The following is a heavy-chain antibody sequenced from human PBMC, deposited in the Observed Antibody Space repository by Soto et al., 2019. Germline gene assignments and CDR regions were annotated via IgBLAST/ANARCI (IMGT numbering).Heavy chain of an antibody. CDR2: ISYDGSNK. CDR3: AKDRHSGSYYFDY. J-gene: IGHJ4*02. D-gene: IGHD1-26*01. CDR1: GFTFSSYG. Sequence: PGGSLRLSCAASGFTFSSYGLHWVRKAPGKGLEWVAVISYDGSNKYYADSVKGRFTISRDNSKNTLYLQMNSLRAEDTAVYYCAKDRHSGSYYFDYWGQGT. V-gene: IGHV3-30*18.